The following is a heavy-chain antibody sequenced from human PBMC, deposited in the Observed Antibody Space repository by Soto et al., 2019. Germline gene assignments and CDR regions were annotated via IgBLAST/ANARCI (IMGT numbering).Heavy chain of an antibody. V-gene: IGHV3-7*05. CDR3: AREGYYESSGYYYIVFFDY. D-gene: IGHD3-22*01. CDR1: GFTFSSYW. CDR2: IKQDGSEK. J-gene: IGHJ4*02. Sequence: EVQLVESGGGLVQPGGSLRLSCAASGFTFSSYWMSWVRQAPGKGLEWVANIKQDGSEKYYVDSVKGRFTISRDNAKNSLYLQMNSLRAEDTAVYYCAREGYYESSGYYYIVFFDYWGQGTLVTVSS.